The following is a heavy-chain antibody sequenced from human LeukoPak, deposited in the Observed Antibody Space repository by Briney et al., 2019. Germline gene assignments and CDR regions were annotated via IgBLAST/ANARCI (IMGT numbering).Heavy chain of an antibody. CDR2: IKQDGSEK. Sequence: PGGSLRLSCAASGFTFSSYWMSWVRQAPGKGLERVANIKQDGSEKYYVDSVKGGFTISRDNAKNSLYLQMNSLRAEYTAVYYCAREDIVASHYFDYWGQGTLVTVSS. J-gene: IGHJ4*02. D-gene: IGHD5-12*01. CDR3: AREDIVASHYFDY. V-gene: IGHV3-7*01. CDR1: GFTFSSYW.